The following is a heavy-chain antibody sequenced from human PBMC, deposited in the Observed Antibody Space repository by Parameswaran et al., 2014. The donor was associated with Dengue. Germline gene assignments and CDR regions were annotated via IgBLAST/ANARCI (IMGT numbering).Heavy chain of an antibody. CDR2: IYYSGST. CDR3: ARQGYCSSTSCYPARGMDV. D-gene: IGHD2-2*01. V-gene: IGHV4-59*08. J-gene: IGHJ6*02. Sequence: GLEWIGYIYYSGSTNYNPSLKSRVTISVDTSKNQFSLKVRSVTAADTAVYYCARQGYCSSTSCYPARGMDVWGQGTTVTVSS.